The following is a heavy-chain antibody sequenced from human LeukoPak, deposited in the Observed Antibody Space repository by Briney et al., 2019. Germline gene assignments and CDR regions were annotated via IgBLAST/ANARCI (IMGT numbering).Heavy chain of an antibody. D-gene: IGHD2-15*01. CDR1: GFTFSRYS. J-gene: IGHJ4*02. CDR3: VTVVYCSGGTCSYYFDY. Sequence: GGSLRLSCAASGFTFSRYSMNWVRQAPGKGLEWVSSISDSSTYIFNADPVQGRFTISRDDAKNSLFLQMNSLRVEDTAVYYCVTVVYCSGGTCSYYFDYWGQGTLVTVSS. V-gene: IGHV3-21*01. CDR2: ISDSSTYI.